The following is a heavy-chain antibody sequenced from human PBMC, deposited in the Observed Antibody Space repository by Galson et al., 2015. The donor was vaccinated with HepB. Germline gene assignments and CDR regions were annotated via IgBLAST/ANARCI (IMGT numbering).Heavy chain of an antibody. CDR2: TSYRSKWYS. CDR3: TSARHLARGMDV. Sequence: CAISWGSVSTNIVAWNWIRQSPSRGLEWLGRTSYRSKWYSDYAVSVQSRITINPDTSRNQFSLQLNSVTPEDTGVYYCTSARHLARGMDVWGKGTTVTVSS. J-gene: IGHJ6*04. V-gene: IGHV6-1*01. D-gene: IGHD5-12*01. CDR1: WGSVSTNIVA.